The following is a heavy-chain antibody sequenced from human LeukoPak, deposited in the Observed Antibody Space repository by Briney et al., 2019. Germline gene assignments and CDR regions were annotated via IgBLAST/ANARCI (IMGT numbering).Heavy chain of an antibody. V-gene: IGHV1-18*01. CDR1: GGSFSSYV. J-gene: IGHJ5*02. Sequence: GASVKVSCKASGGSFSSYVITWVRQAPGQGLEWMGWISTYNGDTKYAQRLQGRLTLTTDTSTGTAYMDLRSLRSDDTAVIYCARIRSNSWPPFPDHWGQGTLLIVSS. D-gene: IGHD2/OR15-2a*01. CDR2: ISTYNGDT. CDR3: ARIRSNSWPPFPDH.